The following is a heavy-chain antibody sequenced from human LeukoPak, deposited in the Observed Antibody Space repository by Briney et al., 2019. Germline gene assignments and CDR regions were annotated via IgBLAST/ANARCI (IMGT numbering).Heavy chain of an antibody. Sequence: KTSETLSLTCTVSGGSITAYDWSWIRQPPGKGLEWIGNIYDSQISSYNPSLKSRVTISLDTSQNQLSLDLCSVTAADTAVYYCARHSLVFYGSGSYFLNSMDVWGQGTTVTVSS. J-gene: IGHJ6*02. CDR3: ARHSLVFYGSGSYFLNSMDV. CDR1: GGSITAYD. CDR2: IYDSQIS. V-gene: IGHV4-59*08. D-gene: IGHD3-10*01.